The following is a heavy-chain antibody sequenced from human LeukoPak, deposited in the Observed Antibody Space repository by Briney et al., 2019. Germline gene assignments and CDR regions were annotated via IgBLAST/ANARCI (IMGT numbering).Heavy chain of an antibody. V-gene: IGHV7-4-1*02. CDR1: GYNFTNYA. CDR3: ATSLGAGSDAFAL. D-gene: IGHD1-1*01. J-gene: IGHJ3*01. CDR2: ISTNTGHP. Sequence: GASVKVSCKASGYNFTNYALNWVRQTPGQGLEWMGWISTNTGHPTYGQGFTARFVFSSDTSVSTAFLQISTLKPADTAIYYCATSLGAGSDAFALWGQGTMVTVSS.